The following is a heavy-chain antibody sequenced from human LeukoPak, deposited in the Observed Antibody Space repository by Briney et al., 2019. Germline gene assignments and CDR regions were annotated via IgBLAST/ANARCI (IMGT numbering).Heavy chain of an antibody. Sequence: ASVKVSCKASGYTFTGYYIHWVRQAPGQGLEWMGWINPNSGGTNYAQKFQGRVTMTRDTSISTAYMEPSRLRSDDTAVYYCARVGCGGDCPLDYWGQGTLVTVSS. CDR1: GYTFTGYY. CDR3: ARVGCGGDCPLDY. D-gene: IGHD2-21*02. V-gene: IGHV1-2*02. CDR2: INPNSGGT. J-gene: IGHJ4*02.